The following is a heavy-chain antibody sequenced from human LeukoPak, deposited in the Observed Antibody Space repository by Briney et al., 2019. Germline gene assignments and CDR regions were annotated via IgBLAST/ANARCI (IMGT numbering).Heavy chain of an antibody. CDR2: INHSGST. CDR1: GGSFSGYY. V-gene: IGHV4-34*01. CDR3: ARGEGYCSGGSCHYNWFDP. J-gene: IGHJ5*02. D-gene: IGHD2-15*01. Sequence: PSETLSLTCAVYGGSFSGYYWSWIRQPPGKGLEWIGEINHSGSTNYNPSLKSRATISVDTSKNQFSLKLSSVTAADTAVYSCARGEGYCSGGSCHYNWFDPWGEGTLVTVSS.